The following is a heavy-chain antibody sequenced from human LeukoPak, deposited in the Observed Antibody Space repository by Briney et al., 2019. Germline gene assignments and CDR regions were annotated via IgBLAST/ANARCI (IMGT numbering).Heavy chain of an antibody. CDR1: GGTFSSYA. J-gene: IGHJ4*02. CDR2: IIPIFGTA. Sequence: ASVKVSCKASGGTFSSYAISWVRQAPGQGLEWMGRIIPIFGTANYAQKFQGRVTITTDESTRTAYMELSSLRSEDTAVYYCAREKYDFWSGALGYWGQGTLVTVSS. CDR3: AREKYDFWSGALGY. D-gene: IGHD3-3*01. V-gene: IGHV1-69*05.